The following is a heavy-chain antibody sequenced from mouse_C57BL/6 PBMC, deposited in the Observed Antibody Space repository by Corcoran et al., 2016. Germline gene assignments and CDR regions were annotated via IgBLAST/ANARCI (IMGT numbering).Heavy chain of an antibody. D-gene: IGHD1-1*01. Sequence: EGQLQQSGAERVKPGASVKLSCTAFGFNIKDYYMHWVKQRTEQGLEWIGRIDPEDGETKYAPKFQGNATITADTSSNTAYLQLSSLTSEDTAVYYCARSYYGSSYPLDYWGQGTTLTVSS. CDR1: GFNIKDYY. V-gene: IGHV14-2*01. CDR2: IDPEDGET. J-gene: IGHJ2*01. CDR3: ARSYYGSSYPLDY.